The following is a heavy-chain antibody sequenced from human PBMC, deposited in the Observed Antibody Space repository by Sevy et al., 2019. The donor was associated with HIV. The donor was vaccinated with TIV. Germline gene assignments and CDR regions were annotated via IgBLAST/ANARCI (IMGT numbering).Heavy chain of an antibody. CDR3: ARDHVKDGDLGDYYYYAMDV. Sequence: GGSLRLSCAASGFILSDYYMTWVRQAPGKGLEWVSYISGNDDTIYYADSVKGRFTISRDNTKNSLYLQMTSLRAEDTAVYYCARDHVKDGDLGDYYYYAMDVWGQGTTVTVSS. V-gene: IGHV3-11*01. CDR2: ISGNDDTI. D-gene: IGHD4-17*01. J-gene: IGHJ6*02. CDR1: GFILSDYY.